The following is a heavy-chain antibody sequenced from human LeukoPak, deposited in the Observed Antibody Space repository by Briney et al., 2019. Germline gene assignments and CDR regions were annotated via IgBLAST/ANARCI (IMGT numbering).Heavy chain of an antibody. V-gene: IGHV4-31*03. J-gene: IGHJ4*02. CDR2: IYYSGTT. CDR3: ERGTTDGYSYGRFDY. Sequence: SETLSLTCTVSGGSISRGGFYWSWIRQHPGKGLEWLGYIYYSGTTYYNPSLKSRVTFSVDTSKNQFSLKLNPVTAAATALYYCERGTTDGYSYGRFDYWGQGTLVTVSS. D-gene: IGHD5-18*01. CDR1: GGSISRGGFY.